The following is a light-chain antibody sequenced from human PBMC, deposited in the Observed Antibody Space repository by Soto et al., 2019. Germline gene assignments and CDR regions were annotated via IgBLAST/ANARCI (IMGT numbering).Light chain of an antibody. J-gene: IGKJ2*01. CDR1: QSVSNNY. CDR3: QHYSSSPYT. V-gene: IGKV3-20*01. CDR2: GAS. Sequence: EIVLTQSPGTLSLSPGERATLSCRASQSVSNNYVAWYQQKPGQAPRLLIYGASSRATGIPDRFSGSGSGTDFTLTISRLEPEDFAVYYCQHYSSSPYTFGQGTKVEIK.